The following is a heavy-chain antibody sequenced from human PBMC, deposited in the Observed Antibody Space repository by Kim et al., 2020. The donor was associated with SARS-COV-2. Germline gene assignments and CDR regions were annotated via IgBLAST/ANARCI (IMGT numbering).Heavy chain of an antibody. CDR3: AKDTGYSYGYYYYYGMDV. J-gene: IGHJ6*02. D-gene: IGHD5-18*01. V-gene: IGHV3-23*01. Sequence: KGRFTISRDNSKNTLYVQMNSLRAEDTAVYYCAKDTGYSYGYYYYYGMDVWGQGTTVTVSS.